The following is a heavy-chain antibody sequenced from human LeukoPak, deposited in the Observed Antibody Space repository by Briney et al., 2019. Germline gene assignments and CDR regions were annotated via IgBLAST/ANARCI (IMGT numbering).Heavy chain of an antibody. V-gene: IGHV4-59*08. D-gene: IGHD4-11*01. J-gene: IGHJ6*02. CDR3: ARSYSYYYYYYGMDV. CDR2: IYYSGST. CDR1: GGSISSYY. Sequence: SETLSLTCTVSGGSISSYYWSWIRQLPGKGLEWIGYIYYSGSTNYNPSLKSRVTISVDTSKNQFSLNLSSVTAADTAVYYCARSYSYYYYYYGMDVWGQGTTVTVSS.